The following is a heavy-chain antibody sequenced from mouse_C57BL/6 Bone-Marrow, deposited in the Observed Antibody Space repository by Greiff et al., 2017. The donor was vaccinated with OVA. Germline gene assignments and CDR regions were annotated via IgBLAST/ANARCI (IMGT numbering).Heavy chain of an antibody. Sequence: VQLQQSGAELARPGASVELSCKASGYTFTSYGISWVKQRTGQGLEWIGEIYPRSGNTYYNEKFKGKATLTADKSSSTAYMELRSLTSEDSAVYFCARSSYYSNYYYFDYWGQGTTLTVSS. CDR3: ARSSYYSNYYYFDY. J-gene: IGHJ2*01. V-gene: IGHV1-81*01. CDR2: IYPRSGNT. CDR1: GYTFTSYG. D-gene: IGHD2-5*01.